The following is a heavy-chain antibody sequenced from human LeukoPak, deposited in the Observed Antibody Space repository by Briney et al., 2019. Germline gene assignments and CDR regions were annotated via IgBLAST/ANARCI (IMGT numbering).Heavy chain of an antibody. CDR2: ISGSGGST. CDR3: ASPGGDYYDSSGYSTYYYYGMDV. V-gene: IGHV3-23*01. D-gene: IGHD3-22*01. CDR1: GFTFSSYA. Sequence: PGGSLRLSCAASGFTFSSYAMSWVRQAPGKGLEWVSAISGSGGSTYYADSVKGRFTISRDNSKNTLYLQMNSPRAEATAVYYCASPGGDYYDSSGYSTYYYYGMDVWGQGTTVTVSS. J-gene: IGHJ6*02.